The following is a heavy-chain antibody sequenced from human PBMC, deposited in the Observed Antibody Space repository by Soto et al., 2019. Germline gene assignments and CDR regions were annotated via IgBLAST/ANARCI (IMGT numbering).Heavy chain of an antibody. D-gene: IGHD2-15*01. CDR2: ISGSGGST. CDR1: GFTFSSYA. CDR3: AKFGFWSGSRCLGFDY. J-gene: IGHJ4*02. V-gene: IGHV3-23*01. Sequence: GGSLRLSCAASGFTFSSYAMSWVRQAPGKGLEWVSAISGSGGSTYYADSVKGRFTISRDNSKNTLYLQMNSLRAEDTAVYYCAKFGFWSGSRCLGFDYWGQGTLVTVSS.